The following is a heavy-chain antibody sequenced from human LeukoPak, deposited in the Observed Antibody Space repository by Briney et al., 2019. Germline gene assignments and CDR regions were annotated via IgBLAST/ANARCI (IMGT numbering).Heavy chain of an antibody. J-gene: IGHJ3*02. CDR2: IYSGGST. CDR3: ARGGSYLSAFDI. CDR1: GFTVSSNY. V-gene: IGHV3-53*01. D-gene: IGHD1-26*01. Sequence: GGSLRLSCAASGFTVSSNYMSWVRQAPGKGLEWVSIIYSGGSTFYAASVKGRFTISRDNSKNTLYLQMNSLRAEDTAVYYCARGGSYLSAFDIWGQGTMVTVSS.